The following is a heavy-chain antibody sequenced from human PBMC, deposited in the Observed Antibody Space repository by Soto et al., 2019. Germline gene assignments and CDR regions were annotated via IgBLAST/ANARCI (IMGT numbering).Heavy chain of an antibody. CDR3: AKGSEVARQELDY. CDR1: GFTFSNFG. CDR2: ISSDGSDK. J-gene: IGHJ4*02. Sequence: GGSLRLSCAASGFTFSNFGMHWVRQAPGKGLEWVAAISSDGSDKYYSESVKGRFTISRDNSKNTLFLQMNSLRVEDTAVYYWAKGSEVARQELDYWGQGTLVTVSS. D-gene: IGHD2-15*01. V-gene: IGHV3-30*18.